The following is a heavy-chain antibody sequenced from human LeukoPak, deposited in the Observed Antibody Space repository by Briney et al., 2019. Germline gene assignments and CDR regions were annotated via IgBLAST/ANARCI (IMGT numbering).Heavy chain of an antibody. CDR3: ARARSSGWSQPFDY. V-gene: IGHV3-7*01. CDR2: IKQDGSEK. Sequence: GGSLRLSCAASGFTFSSYAMSWVRQAPGKGLEWVANIKQDGSEKYYVDSVKGRFTISRDNAKNSLYLQMNSLRAEDTAVYYCARARSSGWSQPFDYWGQGTLVTVSS. D-gene: IGHD6-19*01. J-gene: IGHJ4*02. CDR1: GFTFSSYA.